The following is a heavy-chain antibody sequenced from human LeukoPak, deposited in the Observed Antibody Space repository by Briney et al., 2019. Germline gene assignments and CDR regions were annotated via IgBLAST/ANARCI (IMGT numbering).Heavy chain of an antibody. CDR3: ARDLVGATTDYYYYYMDV. V-gene: IGHV4-4*07. D-gene: IGHD1-26*01. CDR2: IYTSVST. CDR1: GGSISSYY. J-gene: IGHJ6*03. Sequence: SETLSLTCTVSGGSISSYYWSWIRQPAGKGLEWIGRIYTSVSTNYNPSLKSRVPMSVDTSKNQFSLKLSSVTAADTAVYYCARDLVGATTDYYYYYMDVWGKGTTVTVSS.